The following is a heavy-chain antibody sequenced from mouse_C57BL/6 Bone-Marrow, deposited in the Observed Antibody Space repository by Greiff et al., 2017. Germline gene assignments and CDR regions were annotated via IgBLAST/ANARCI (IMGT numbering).Heavy chain of an antibody. V-gene: IGHV1-64*01. CDR1: GYTFTSYW. CDR3: ASPSTVVAVYWYFDV. J-gene: IGHJ1*03. CDR2: IHPNSGST. D-gene: IGHD1-1*01. Sequence: QVQLKESGAELVKPGASVKLSCKASGYTFTSYWMHWVKQRPGRGLEWIGMIHPNSGSTNYNEKFKSKATLTVDKSSSTAYMQLSSLTSEDSAVYYCASPSTVVAVYWYFDVWGTGTTVTVSS.